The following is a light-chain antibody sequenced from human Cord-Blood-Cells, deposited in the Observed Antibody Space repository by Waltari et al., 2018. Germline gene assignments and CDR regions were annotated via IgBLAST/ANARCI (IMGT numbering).Light chain of an antibody. Sequence: QSALTQPASASGSPGQSITISCPGTRSHVGSYNLVSWYPQPPGKAPKLMIDEGSKRPSGVSKRFSGSKSGNTASLTISGLQAEDEAYYYCCSYAGSSTLVFGGGTKLTVL. CDR1: RSHVGSYNL. J-gene: IGLJ3*02. CDR3: CSYAGSSTLV. CDR2: EGS. V-gene: IGLV2-23*01.